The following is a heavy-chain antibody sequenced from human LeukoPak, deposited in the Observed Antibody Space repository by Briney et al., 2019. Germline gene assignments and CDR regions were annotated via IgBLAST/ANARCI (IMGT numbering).Heavy chain of an antibody. CDR2: ISFDESNE. Sequence: PGGSLRLSCAASGFTFSSFGMHWVRQAPDKGLEWVAVISFDESNEYYADSVKGRFTISRDNAKNSLSLQMNSLRAEDTAVYYCARDLRVWFGDFDYWGQGTLVTVSS. CDR1: GFTFSSFG. J-gene: IGHJ4*02. CDR3: ARDLRVWFGDFDY. D-gene: IGHD3-10*01. V-gene: IGHV3-30*03.